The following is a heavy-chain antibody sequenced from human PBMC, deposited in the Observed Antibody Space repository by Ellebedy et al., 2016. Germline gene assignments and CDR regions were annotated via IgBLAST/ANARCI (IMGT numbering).Heavy chain of an antibody. CDR3: ARGEWFEERWDH. Sequence: ASVKVSCXASGYTFISYGINWVRQAPGQGLEWMGWISPNNDYTYYAQNFQGRITMTTDTSTTTAYLELRSLSSDDTAVYYCARGEWFEERWDHWGLGTAVTVST. D-gene: IGHD3-10*01. CDR2: ISPNNDYT. CDR1: GYTFISYG. V-gene: IGHV1-18*01. J-gene: IGHJ4*02.